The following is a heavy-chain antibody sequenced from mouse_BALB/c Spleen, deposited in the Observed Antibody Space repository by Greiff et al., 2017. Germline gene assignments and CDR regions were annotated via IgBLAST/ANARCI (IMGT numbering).Heavy chain of an antibody. J-gene: IGHJ4*01. D-gene: IGHD2-4*01. V-gene: IGHV2-9*02. CDR1: GFSLTSYG. CDR2: IWAGGST. Sequence: VKLMESGPGLVAPSQSLSITCTVSGFSLTSYGVHWVRQPPGKGLEWLGVIWAGGSTNYNSALMSRLSISKDNSKSQVFLKMNSLQTDDTAMYYCARDVGLRRYYYAMDYWGQGTSVTVSS. CDR3: ARDVGLRRYYYAMDY.